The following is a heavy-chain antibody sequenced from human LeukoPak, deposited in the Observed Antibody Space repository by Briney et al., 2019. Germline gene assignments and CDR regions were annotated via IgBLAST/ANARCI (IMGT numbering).Heavy chain of an antibody. J-gene: IGHJ3*02. CDR1: GGSISSYY. D-gene: IGHD3-9*01. CDR3: ARDYYDILTSAVAFDI. V-gene: IGHV4-59*12. Sequence: SETLSLTCTVSGGSISSYYWSWIRQPPGKGLEWIGEIYHSGSTNYNPSLKSRVTISVDKSKNQFSLKLSSVTAADTAVYYCARDYYDILTSAVAFDIWGQGTMVTVSS. CDR2: IYHSGST.